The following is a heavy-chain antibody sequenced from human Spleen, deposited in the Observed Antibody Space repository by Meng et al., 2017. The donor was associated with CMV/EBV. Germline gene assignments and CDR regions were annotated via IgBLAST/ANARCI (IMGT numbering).Heavy chain of an antibody. CDR2: IKQDGSEK. J-gene: IGHJ4*02. CDR1: GFTFSAYA. CDR3: VRGGNAAPDY. Sequence: GGSLRLSCTASGFTFSAYAMHWVRQAPGKGLEWVATIKQDGSEKYYVDSVKGRFTISRDNAKNSLYLQMNSLRAEDTAVYHCVRGGNAAPDYWGQGTLVTVSS. V-gene: IGHV3-7*01. D-gene: IGHD4-23*01.